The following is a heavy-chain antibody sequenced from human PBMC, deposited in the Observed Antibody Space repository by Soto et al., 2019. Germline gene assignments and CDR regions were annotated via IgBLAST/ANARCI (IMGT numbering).Heavy chain of an antibody. CDR3: ASASPYGYSPGIFDY. V-gene: IGHV1-69*01. CDR1: GGTFSSYA. CDR2: LIPIFGTA. J-gene: IGHJ4*02. Sequence: QVQLVQSGAEVKKPGSSVKVSCKASGGTFSSYAISWVRQAPGQGLEWMGGLIPIFGTANYAHKFQGRVTVTADESTSTAYMELSSMRSEATAGYYWASASPYGYSPGIFDYWGQGTLVTVSS. D-gene: IGHD5-18*01.